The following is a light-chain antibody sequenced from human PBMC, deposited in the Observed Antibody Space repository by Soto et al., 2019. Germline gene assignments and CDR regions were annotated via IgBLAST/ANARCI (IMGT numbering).Light chain of an antibody. CDR3: QQYNNWPPWT. Sequence: EIVMTQSPSTLSVSPGERVTLSCRASQSVRSDLAWDQQKPGQAPRLLIYGASTRATGIPARFSGSGSGTVFTLNVSSLQSEAIAVSYSQQYNNWPPWTFGQGTRVEVK. V-gene: IGKV3-15*01. CDR2: GAS. J-gene: IGKJ1*01. CDR1: QSVRSD.